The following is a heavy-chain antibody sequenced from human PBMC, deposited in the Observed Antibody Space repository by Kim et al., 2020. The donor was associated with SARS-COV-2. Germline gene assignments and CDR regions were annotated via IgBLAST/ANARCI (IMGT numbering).Heavy chain of an antibody. D-gene: IGHD6-19*01. V-gene: IGHV3-23*01. CDR3: AKDRSGWPFDY. J-gene: IGHJ4*02. CDR1: GWACSSYA. CDR2: ISGSGGST. Sequence: SLRLSFSSSGWACSSYAMSWVRQAPGKGLEWVSAISGSGGSTYYADSVKGRFTISRDNSKNTLYLQMNSLRAEDTAVYYCAKDRSGWPFDYWGQGTLVTVSS.